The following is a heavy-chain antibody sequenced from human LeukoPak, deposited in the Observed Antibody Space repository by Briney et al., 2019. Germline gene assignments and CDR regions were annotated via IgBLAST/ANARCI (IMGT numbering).Heavy chain of an antibody. CDR2: VYYSGST. J-gene: IGHJ4*02. CDR3: ARRLRGFAY. D-gene: IGHD5-12*01. CDR1: GGSVSSSSYY. Sequence: PSETLSFSCTGSGGSVSSSSYYWGWIRQPPGKGLEWIGSVYYSGSTYYNPSLKSRVTISVDTSKNQFSLKLSSVTAADTALYYCARRLRGFAYWGQGTLVTVSS. V-gene: IGHV4-39*01.